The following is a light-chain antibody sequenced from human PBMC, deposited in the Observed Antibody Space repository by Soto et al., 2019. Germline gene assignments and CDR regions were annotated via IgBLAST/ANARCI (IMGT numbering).Light chain of an antibody. CDR3: QHYGRSPPSWT. Sequence: EIVLTQSPGTLSLSPGERATLSCRASQSVSSNYLAWYQQKPGQPPRLLISDASSRATGIPDRFSGSGSGTDSPLTISGLQPEDFAVYYCQHYGRSPPSWTFGQGTKVEIK. J-gene: IGKJ1*01. CDR1: QSVSSNY. V-gene: IGKV3-20*01. CDR2: DAS.